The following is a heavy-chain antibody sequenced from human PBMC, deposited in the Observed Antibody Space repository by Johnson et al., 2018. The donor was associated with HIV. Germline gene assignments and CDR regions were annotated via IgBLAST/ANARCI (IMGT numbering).Heavy chain of an antibody. CDR1: EFTYSDFY. J-gene: IGHJ3*01. Sequence: EVQLVESGGGLVKPGGSLRLSCAASEFTYSDFYINWIRQPPGKGLEWVSGIYSDDMTYYADSVKGRFTISRVNSKNTLYLQMNSLRAEDTAVYYCARETRSAAAGHGAFDVWGQGTMVTVSS. CDR3: ARETRSAAAGHGAFDV. V-gene: IGHV3-66*01. D-gene: IGHD6-13*01. CDR2: IYSDDMT.